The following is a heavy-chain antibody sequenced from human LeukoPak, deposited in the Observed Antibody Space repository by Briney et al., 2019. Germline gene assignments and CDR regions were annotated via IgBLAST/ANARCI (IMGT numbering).Heavy chain of an antibody. J-gene: IGHJ6*02. Sequence: ASVKVSCKASGYTFTGYYMHWVRQAPGQGLEWMGWISAYNGNTNYAQKLQGRVTMTTDTSTSTAYMELRSLRSDDTAVYYCARDFPVCSSTSCYRDYYYYGMDVWGQGTTVTVSS. CDR2: ISAYNGNT. V-gene: IGHV1-18*04. CDR3: ARDFPVCSSTSCYRDYYYYGMDV. D-gene: IGHD2-2*01. CDR1: GYTFTGYY.